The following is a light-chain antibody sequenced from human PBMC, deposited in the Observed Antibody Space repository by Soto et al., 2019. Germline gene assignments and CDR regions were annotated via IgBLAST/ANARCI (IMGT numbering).Light chain of an antibody. CDR1: SSNLGAGYD. J-gene: IGLJ3*02. CDR3: QAYDYSLTASV. CDR2: GNR. Sequence: QAVVTQPPSVSGAPGQRVTISCTGNSSNLGAGYDVHWYQQLPGAAPKLVIFGNRNRPSGVPERFSGSKSGTSASLAITGLKAEDDADYYCQAYDYSLTASVFGGGTTLTVL. V-gene: IGLV1-40*01.